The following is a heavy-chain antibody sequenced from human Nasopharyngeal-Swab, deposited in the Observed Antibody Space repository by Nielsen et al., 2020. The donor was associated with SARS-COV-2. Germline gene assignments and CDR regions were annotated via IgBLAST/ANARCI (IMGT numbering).Heavy chain of an antibody. J-gene: IGHJ6*02. V-gene: IGHV3-21*01. CDR1: VFTFSTYN. CDR3: ARDGLDYDFWSAYFMDV. Sequence: GGSLRLSCAASVFTFSTYNMNWVRQVPGKGLEWISSISSSSTYIYYADSVKGRFTISRDNAKNSIYLQMNSLRADDTAVYYCARDGLDYDFWSAYFMDVWGQGTTVTVSS. CDR2: ISSSSTYI. D-gene: IGHD3-3*01.